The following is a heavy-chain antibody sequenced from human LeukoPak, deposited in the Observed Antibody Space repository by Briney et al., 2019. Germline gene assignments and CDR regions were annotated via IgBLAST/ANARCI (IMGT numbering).Heavy chain of an antibody. D-gene: IGHD5-24*01. Sequence: GGSLKLSCAASGFTFSGSAMHWVRQASGKGLEWVGRIRSKANSYATAYAASVKGRFTISRDDSKNTAYLQMNSLKTEDTAVYYCTLTEAHGYKTSDYWGQGTLVTVSS. V-gene: IGHV3-73*01. CDR2: IRSKANSYAT. CDR1: GFTFSGSA. CDR3: TLTEAHGYKTSDY. J-gene: IGHJ4*02.